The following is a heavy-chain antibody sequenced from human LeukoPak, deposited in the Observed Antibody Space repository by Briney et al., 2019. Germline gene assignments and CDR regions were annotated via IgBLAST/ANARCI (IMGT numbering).Heavy chain of an antibody. J-gene: IGHJ6*03. CDR1: GGSISSYY. CDR3: ARDAMIVVPPGYYYYYMDV. Sequence: SETLSLTCTVSGGSISSYYWSWIRQPPGKGLEWIGYIYYSGSTNYNPSLKSRVTMSVDTSKNQFSLKLSSVTAADTAVYYCARDAMIVVPPGYYYYYMDVWGKGTTVTVSS. CDR2: IYYSGST. V-gene: IGHV4-59*12. D-gene: IGHD3-22*01.